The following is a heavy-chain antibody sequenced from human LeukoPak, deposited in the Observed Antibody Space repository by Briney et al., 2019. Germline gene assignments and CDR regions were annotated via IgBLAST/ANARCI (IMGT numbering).Heavy chain of an antibody. J-gene: IGHJ4*02. CDR2: ISASGGSS. CDR3: AKALGGSLYSFDY. Sequence: GGSLRLSCAASGFTFSSYAMSWVRQAPGEGLEGVSTISASGGSSYYADSVKGRFTISRDNSKNTLYLQMNSLRAEDTAVSYCAKALGGSLYSFDYWGQGTLVTVSS. V-gene: IGHV3-23*01. CDR1: GFTFSSYA. D-gene: IGHD2/OR15-2a*01.